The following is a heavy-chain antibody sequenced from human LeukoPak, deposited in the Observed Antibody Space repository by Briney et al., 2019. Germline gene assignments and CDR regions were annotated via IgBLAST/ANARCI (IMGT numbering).Heavy chain of an antibody. CDR1: GFTFSSYW. J-gene: IGHJ6*03. D-gene: IGHD3-22*01. CDR2: IKQDGSEK. V-gene: IGHV3-7*01. Sequence: GGSLRLSCAASGFTFSSYWMSWVRQAPGKGLEWVANIKQDGSEKYYVDSVKGRFTISRDNAKNSLYLQMNSLRAEDTAVYYCARDYYDSSGYNYMDVWGKGTTVTVSS. CDR3: ARDYYDSSGYNYMDV.